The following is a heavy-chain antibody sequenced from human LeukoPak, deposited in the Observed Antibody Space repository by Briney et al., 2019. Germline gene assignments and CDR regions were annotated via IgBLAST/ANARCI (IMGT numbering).Heavy chain of an antibody. V-gene: IGHV3-11*04. CDR1: GFTFSDYY. J-gene: IGHJ4*02. CDR3: ASPAEVKAYYFDY. D-gene: IGHD4-23*01. CDR2: ISSSGSTI. Sequence: GVSLRLSCAVSGFTFSDYYKSCIRHAPGKGLEWGSYISSSGSTIYYADSVKGRYTISRHNAKHSLYLQMNSLRAEATAVYYCASPAEVKAYYFDYWGQGTLVTVSS.